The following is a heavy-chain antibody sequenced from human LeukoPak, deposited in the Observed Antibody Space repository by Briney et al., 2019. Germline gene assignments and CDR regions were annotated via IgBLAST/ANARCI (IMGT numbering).Heavy chain of an antibody. Sequence: GGSLRLSCAASGFTFSKSWMSWVRQAPGKGLEWVANMNEDGSEKDYVVSVKGRFTISRDNARKSLYLQMSSLRAEDTAVYYCATYSHWVAGDVWGQGTTVTVSS. CDR3: ATYSHWVAGDV. D-gene: IGHD3-16*01. V-gene: IGHV3-7*01. CDR2: MNEDGSEK. CDR1: GFTFSKSW. J-gene: IGHJ6*02.